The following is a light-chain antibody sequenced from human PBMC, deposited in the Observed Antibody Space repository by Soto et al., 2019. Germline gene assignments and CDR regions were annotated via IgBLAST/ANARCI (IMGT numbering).Light chain of an antibody. V-gene: IGKV1-5*01. CDR3: QQYNSYPT. J-gene: IGKJ1*01. CDR1: QSISSW. Sequence: SQVGQSPATLCAXXVXXXXXXFRASQSISSWLAWYQQKPGKAPKLLIYDASSLESGVPSRFSGSGSGTEFTLTISSLQPDDFATYYCQQYNSYPTFGQGTKVDIK. CDR2: DAS.